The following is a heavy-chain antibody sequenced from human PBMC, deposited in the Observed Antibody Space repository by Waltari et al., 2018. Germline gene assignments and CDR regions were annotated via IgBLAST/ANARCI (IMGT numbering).Heavy chain of an antibody. Sequence: VQLVESGGGLVKPGGSLRLSCAASGFTFSTYSMQSVRQAPGKGLEWGSVIYSGGSTYYADSVKGRFTISRDNSKNTLYLQMNSLRAEDTAMYYCAKGGITRTTGSLDYWGQGTLVTVSS. CDR2: IYSGGST. J-gene: IGHJ4*02. D-gene: IGHD1-7*01. V-gene: IGHV3-NL1*01. CDR1: GFTFSTYS. CDR3: AKGGITRTTGSLDY.